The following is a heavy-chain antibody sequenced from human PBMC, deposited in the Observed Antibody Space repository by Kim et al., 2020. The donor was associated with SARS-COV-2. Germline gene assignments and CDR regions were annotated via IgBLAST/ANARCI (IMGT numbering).Heavy chain of an antibody. CDR1: GFTFSVSA. CDR2: IRSKADSYAT. V-gene: IGHV3-73*01. CDR3: TRQSSSPDL. J-gene: IGHJ5*02. Sequence: GGSLRLSCAASGFTFSVSAMHWVRQASGKGLEWVGRIRSKADSYATTYAASVKGRVTIYRDDSKNTAYLKMHSLKIEDTAVYYCTRQSSSPDLWGQGTLVTVS. D-gene: IGHD6-13*01.